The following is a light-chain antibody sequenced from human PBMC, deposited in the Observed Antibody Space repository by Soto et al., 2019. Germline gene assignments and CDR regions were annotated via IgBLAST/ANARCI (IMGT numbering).Light chain of an antibody. CDR1: ESVSTN. Sequence: IEMAQSPATLPLAPGERVTLSFRASESVSTNLAWYQQKAGQAPRLLIYGASTRATGIPARFSGSGSGTEFTLTISGLQSEDFAVYYCQQYSIWRTFGQGTKVDIK. CDR3: QQYSIWRT. CDR2: GAS. J-gene: IGKJ1*01. V-gene: IGKV3-15*01.